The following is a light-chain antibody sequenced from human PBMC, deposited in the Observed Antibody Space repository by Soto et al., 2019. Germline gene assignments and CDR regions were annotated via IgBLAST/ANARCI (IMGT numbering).Light chain of an antibody. Sequence: VVLTQSPGTLSLSPGERATLSCRSSQNVDSNYLAWYQQKPGQAPRLLIHGASTRAPGFPARFSGSGSGTDFTLTISSLQSEDFAVYYCQQYDNWPWTFGQGTKVDIK. CDR1: QNVDSN. CDR2: GAS. CDR3: QQYDNWPWT. J-gene: IGKJ1*01. V-gene: IGKV3-15*01.